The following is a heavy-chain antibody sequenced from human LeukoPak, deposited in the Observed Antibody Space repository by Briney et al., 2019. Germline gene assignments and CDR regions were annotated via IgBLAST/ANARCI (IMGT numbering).Heavy chain of an antibody. CDR2: IYYSGSA. V-gene: IGHV4-59*01. J-gene: IGHJ4*02. CDR3: ASVDLGDSMIFDY. CDR1: AGSLETYY. D-gene: IGHD2-21*02. Sequence: SETLSLTCTVSAGSLETYYWSWIRQSPGKGLEWIGNIYYSGSANYNPSLKSRVTISVDTSKNQFSLRLTSVTAADTAVYYCASVDLGDSMIFDYWGQGILVTVSS.